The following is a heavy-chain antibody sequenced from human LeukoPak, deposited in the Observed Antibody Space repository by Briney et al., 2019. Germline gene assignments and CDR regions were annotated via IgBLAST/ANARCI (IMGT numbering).Heavy chain of an antibody. J-gene: IGHJ4*02. CDR3: AKGGLGTGWPRPFDY. CDR1: GFIFSNFA. V-gene: IGHV3-23*01. Sequence: GGSLRLSCAASGFIFSNFAMSWVRQAPGKGLEWVSSISASARDTYDVDSVKGRFTISRDNSNSTLFLQMNSLRAEDTAVYYCAKGGLGTGWPRPFDYWGQGALVTVSS. D-gene: IGHD6-19*01. CDR2: ISASARDT.